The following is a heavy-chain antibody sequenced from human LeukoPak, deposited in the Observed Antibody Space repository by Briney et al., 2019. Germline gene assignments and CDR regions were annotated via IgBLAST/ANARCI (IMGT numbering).Heavy chain of an antibody. J-gene: IGHJ4*02. D-gene: IGHD3-3*01. V-gene: IGHV4-59*01. CDR1: GGSISSYY. Sequence: SETLSLTCTVSGGSISSYYWSWIRQPPGKGLEWIGYIYYSGSTNYNPSLKSRVTISVDTSTSTVYMELSSLRSEDTAVYYCARDLNPFWSGYLYYFDYWGQGTLVTVSS. CDR2: IYYSGST. CDR3: ARDLNPFWSGYLYYFDY.